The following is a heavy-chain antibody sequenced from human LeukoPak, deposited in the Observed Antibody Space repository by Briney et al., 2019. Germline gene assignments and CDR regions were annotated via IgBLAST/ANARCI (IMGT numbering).Heavy chain of an antibody. D-gene: IGHD3-10*01. V-gene: IGHV4-39*07. J-gene: IGHJ4*02. CDR2: IYYSGST. CDR3: ASTPMVRGAPGYFDY. Sequence: PSETLSLTCTVSGGSISSSSYYWAWIRQPPGKGLEWIGNIYYSGSTYYNPSLKSRVTISVDTSKNQFSLKLSSVTAADTAVYYCASTPMVRGAPGYFDYWGQGTLVTVSS. CDR1: GGSISSSSYY.